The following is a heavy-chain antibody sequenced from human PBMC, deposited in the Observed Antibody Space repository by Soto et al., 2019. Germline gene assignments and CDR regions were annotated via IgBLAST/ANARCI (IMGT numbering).Heavy chain of an antibody. CDR3: AKHEGYCSTTTCSNFDY. Sequence: PGESLKISCKGSGFTFTSYLIAWVRQMPGKGLEWMGIIYPGDSDSSYSPSFQGQVTISADKSINTAYLHWSSLKASDTAIYYCAKHEGYCSTTTCSNFDYWGQGTLVTVSS. J-gene: IGHJ4*02. D-gene: IGHD2-2*01. CDR2: IYPGDSDS. V-gene: IGHV5-51*01. CDR1: GFTFTSYL.